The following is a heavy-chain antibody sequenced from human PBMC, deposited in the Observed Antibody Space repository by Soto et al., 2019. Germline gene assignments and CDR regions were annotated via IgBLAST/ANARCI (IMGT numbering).Heavy chain of an antibody. V-gene: IGHV1-3*01. CDR2: INAGNGNT. CDR1: GYTFTSYA. J-gene: IGHJ5*01. Sequence: GASVKVSCKASGYTFTSYAMHWVRQAPGQRLEWMGWINAGNGNTKYSQKFQGRVTITRDTSASTAYMELSSLRSEDTAVYYCARDRCSSTSCYVSWFDSWGQGTLVTVSS. CDR3: ARDRCSSTSCYVSWFDS. D-gene: IGHD2-2*01.